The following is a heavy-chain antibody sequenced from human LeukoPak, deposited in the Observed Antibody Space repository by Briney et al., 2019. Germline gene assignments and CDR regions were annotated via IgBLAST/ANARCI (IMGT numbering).Heavy chain of an antibody. CDR2: IFGNGAGT. CDR1: GFTFSIYA. CDR3: AKERIPDRFYSIHH. J-gene: IGHJ5*02. V-gene: IGHV3-23*01. D-gene: IGHD3-16*02. Sequence: PGGSLRLACTASGFTFSIYATNWVRPPPGEVLGWVSVIFGNGAGTNYADSVKGRFSISRDNSKNTLYLQMNSLRAEDTAVYYCAKERIPDRFYSIHHWGERALVTVSS.